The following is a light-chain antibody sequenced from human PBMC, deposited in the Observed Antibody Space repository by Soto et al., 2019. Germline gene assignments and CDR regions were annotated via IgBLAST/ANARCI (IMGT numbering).Light chain of an antibody. CDR2: GVI. Sequence: QSALTQPASVSASPGQSITISCTETNSDIGTLNSVSWYQQFPGKAPKLMIFGVIVRPSGVSTRFSGSKFGNTAFLYISGLQAEDEGDYYCSSYTSSRTNVFGSRTKVTVL. CDR3: SSYTSSRTNV. CDR1: NSDIGTLNS. V-gene: IGLV2-14*01. J-gene: IGLJ1*01.